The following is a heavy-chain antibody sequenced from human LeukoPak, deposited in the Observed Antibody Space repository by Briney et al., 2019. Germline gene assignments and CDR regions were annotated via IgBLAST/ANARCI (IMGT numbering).Heavy chain of an antibody. Sequence: GESLQISCKGSGYSFTSYWIGWVRQMPGKGLEWMGIIYPGDSDTRYSPSFQGQVTILADKSISTAYLQWSSLKASDTAMYYCARRVLGSVAGGDFDYWGQGTLVTVSS. CDR3: ARRVLGSVAGGDFDY. V-gene: IGHV5-51*01. J-gene: IGHJ4*02. CDR1: GYSFTSYW. D-gene: IGHD6-6*01. CDR2: IYPGDSDT.